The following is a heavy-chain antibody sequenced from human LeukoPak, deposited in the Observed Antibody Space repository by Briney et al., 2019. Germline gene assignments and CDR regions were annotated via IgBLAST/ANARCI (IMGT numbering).Heavy chain of an antibody. V-gene: IGHV1-69*01. J-gene: IGHJ4*02. CDR1: GGTFSSYA. CDR3: ARGLLRQHTDY. D-gene: IGHD3-3*01. Sequence: ASVKVSCKASGGTFSSYAISWVRQAPGQGLEWMGGIIPIFGTENYAQKFQGRVTITADESMSTAYMELSSLRSEDTAVYYCARGLLRQHTDYWGQGTLVTVSS. CDR2: IIPIFGTE.